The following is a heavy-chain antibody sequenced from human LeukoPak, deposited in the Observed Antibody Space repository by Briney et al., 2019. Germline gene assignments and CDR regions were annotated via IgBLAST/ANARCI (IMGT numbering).Heavy chain of an antibody. CDR3: ARDLRLEDVEMATMMDF. Sequence: GGALRLSCTASGFTFTYYTMTWGRQPPGKGLEWVSSISSSRRYIYYADSVKGRFTISRDNTKNSLYLQMNNLRAEGTAVYFCARDLRLEDVEMATMMDFWGQGTLVTVSS. D-gene: IGHD5-24*01. J-gene: IGHJ4*02. V-gene: IGHV3-21*01. CDR1: GFTFTYYT. CDR2: ISSSRRYI.